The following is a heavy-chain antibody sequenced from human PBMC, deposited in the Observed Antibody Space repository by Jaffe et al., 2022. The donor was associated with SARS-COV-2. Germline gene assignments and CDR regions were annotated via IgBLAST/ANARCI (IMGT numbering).Heavy chain of an antibody. V-gene: IGHV4-34*01. CDR3: ARGRERAAAGPELDY. CDR1: GGSFSGYY. CDR2: INHSGST. J-gene: IGHJ4*02. D-gene: IGHD6-13*01. Sequence: QVQLQQWGAGLLKPSETLSLTCAVYGGSFSGYYWSWIRQPPGKGLEWIGEINHSGSTNYNPSLKSRVTISVDTSKNQFSLKLSSVTAADTAVYYCARGRERAAAGPELDYWGQGTLVTVSS.